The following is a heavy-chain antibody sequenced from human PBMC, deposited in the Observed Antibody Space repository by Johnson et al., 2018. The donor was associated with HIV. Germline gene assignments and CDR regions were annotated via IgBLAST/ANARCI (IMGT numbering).Heavy chain of an antibody. V-gene: IGHV3-48*04. D-gene: IGHD1-26*01. CDR2: ISRSGETR. Sequence: VQLVESGGGVVQPGGSLRLSPPASVFTFSSYGMPWVRQAPGKGLEWFAYISRSGETRYYADSVKGRFTLSRDNAKNSLYLQMNSLRAEDTAVYYCARDRGLWERNGAGAFDIWGQGTMVTVSS. J-gene: IGHJ3*02. CDR3: ARDRGLWERNGAGAFDI. CDR1: VFTFSSYG.